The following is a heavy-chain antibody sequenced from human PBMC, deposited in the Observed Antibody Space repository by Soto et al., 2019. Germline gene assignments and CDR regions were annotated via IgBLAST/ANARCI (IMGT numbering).Heavy chain of an antibody. CDR3: AGEGGIQLWFVRDNWLDP. J-gene: IGHJ5*02. CDR2: INPSGGST. CDR1: GYTFTSYY. Sequence: ASVEVSCKASGYTFTSYYMHWVRRAPGQGLEWMGIINPSGGSTSYAQKFQGRVTMTRDTSTSTVYMELSSLRSEDTAVYYCAGEGGIQLWFVRDNWLDPWGQGTMVTDSS. V-gene: IGHV1-46*01. D-gene: IGHD5-18*01.